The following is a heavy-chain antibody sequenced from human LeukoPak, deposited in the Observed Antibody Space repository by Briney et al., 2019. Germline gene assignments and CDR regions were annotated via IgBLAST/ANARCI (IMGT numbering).Heavy chain of an antibody. CDR3: ARELPISGPDY. CDR1: VGTFSSYA. D-gene: IGHD2-15*01. J-gene: IGHJ4*02. V-gene: IGHV1-69*04. CDR2: IIPILGIA. Sequence: SVTVSCKASVGTFSSYAISWVRQAPGQGLEWMGRIIPILGIANYAQKFQGRVTITADKSTSTAYMELSSLRSEDTAVYYCARELPISGPDYWGQGTLVTVSS.